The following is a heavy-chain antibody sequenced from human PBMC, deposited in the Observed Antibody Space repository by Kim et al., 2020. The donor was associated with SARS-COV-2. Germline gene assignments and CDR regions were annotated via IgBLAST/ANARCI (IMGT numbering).Heavy chain of an antibody. J-gene: IGHJ3*02. Sequence: GGSLRLSCAASGFTFSDSWMHWVRQAPGQGLVWVSRIKSDGSSTSYADSVTGRFTISRDNAKNTVYLQLNSLRAEDTAVYYCARDPHKVGLGQDAFDIWGRGTLVIVSS. CDR2: IKSDGSST. CDR1: GFTFSDSW. V-gene: IGHV3-74*01. D-gene: IGHD6-19*01. CDR3: ARDPHKVGLGQDAFDI.